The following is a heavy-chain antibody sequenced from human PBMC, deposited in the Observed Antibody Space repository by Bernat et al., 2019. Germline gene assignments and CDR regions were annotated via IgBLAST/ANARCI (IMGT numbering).Heavy chain of an antibody. Sequence: QVTLKESGPVLVKPTETLTLTYTVSGFSLSNARMGVSWIRQPPGKALEWLAHIFSNDEKSYSTSLKSRLTISKDTSKSQVVLTMTNMDPVDTATYYCARIQAGGGYDFWSGYYTGWFDPWGQGTLVTVSS. CDR2: IFSNDEK. J-gene: IGHJ5*02. D-gene: IGHD3-3*01. V-gene: IGHV2-26*01. CDR3: ARIQAGGGYDFWSGYYTGWFDP. CDR1: GFSLSNARMG.